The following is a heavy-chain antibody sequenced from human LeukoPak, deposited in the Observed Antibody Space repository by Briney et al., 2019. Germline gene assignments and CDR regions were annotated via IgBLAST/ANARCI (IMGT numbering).Heavy chain of an antibody. CDR2: IKQDGSEK. J-gene: IGHJ4*02. D-gene: IGHD1-26*01. V-gene: IGHV3-7*01. CDR3: ARARSYSLPYFDY. Sequence: PGGSLRLSCAASGFTFSSYWMSWVRQAPGKGLEWVANIKQDGSEKYYVDSVKGRFTISRDNAKNSLYLQMNSLRAEDTAVYYCARARSYSLPYFDYWGQGTLVTVSS. CDR1: GFTFSSYW.